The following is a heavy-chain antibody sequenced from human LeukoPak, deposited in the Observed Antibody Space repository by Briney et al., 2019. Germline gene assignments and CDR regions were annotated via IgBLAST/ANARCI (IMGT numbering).Heavy chain of an antibody. J-gene: IGHJ6*02. Sequence: SETLSLTCTVSGDSISRSYWTWIRQSPGNRLEWIGCIYSSGSTRYNPSLKSRVTISEDTSKNQFSLRLSSVTAADTAVYYCARASSGSIYYYGMDVWGQGTTVTVSS. CDR1: GDSISRSY. CDR3: ARASSGSIYYYGMDV. CDR2: IYSSGST. D-gene: IGHD3-10*01. V-gene: IGHV4-59*01.